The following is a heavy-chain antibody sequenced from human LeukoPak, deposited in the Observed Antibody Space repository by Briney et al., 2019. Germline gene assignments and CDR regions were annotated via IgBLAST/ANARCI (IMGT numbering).Heavy chain of an antibody. D-gene: IGHD4-23*01. J-gene: IGHJ4*02. CDR3: AKDRTTVVTPIN. V-gene: IGHV3-23*01. CDR1: GFTFSNYA. CDR2: ISGSGSNT. Sequence: GSLRLSCAASGFTFSNYAMSWVRQAPGKGLDWVSAISGSGSNTYYADSVKGRFTISRDNSKNTLYLQTNSLRAEDTAVYYCAKDRTTVVTPINWGQGTLVTVSS.